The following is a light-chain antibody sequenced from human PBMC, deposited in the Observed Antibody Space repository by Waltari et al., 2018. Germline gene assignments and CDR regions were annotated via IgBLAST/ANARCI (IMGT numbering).Light chain of an antibody. CDR2: HNN. Sequence: QSVLTQPPSVSGAPGQRVTIPCPGSSSNIGSGYDVHGYKQFPGTAPKLLIYHNNDRPSGVPDRFSGSKSGTSASLAINGLQADDAADYYCQSYDTSLSGAVFGGGTKLTVL. CDR3: QSYDTSLSGAV. CDR1: SSNIGSGYD. V-gene: IGLV1-40*01. J-gene: IGLJ2*01.